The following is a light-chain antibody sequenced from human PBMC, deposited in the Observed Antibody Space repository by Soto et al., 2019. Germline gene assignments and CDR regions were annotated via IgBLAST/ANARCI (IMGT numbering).Light chain of an antibody. J-gene: IGKJ1*01. CDR2: GAS. Sequence: DIQMTQSPPTLPASVGDRVTITCRASQSIRHYLAWYQQMPGKAPKLLIYGASTLQSGVPSRFSGSGSGTEFTLTISSLLPDDFGTYFCQHHNSYSQTFGQGTKVDIK. V-gene: IGKV1-5*01. CDR3: QHHNSYSQT. CDR1: QSIRHY.